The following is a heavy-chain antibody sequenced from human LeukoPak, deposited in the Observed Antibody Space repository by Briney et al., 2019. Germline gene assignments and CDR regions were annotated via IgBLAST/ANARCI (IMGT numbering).Heavy chain of an antibody. V-gene: IGHV4-4*07. Sequence: SETLSLAWTVAGGSLWSFYWSWVRQPAGKGLEWIGRLYNKGSTDYSPCLKSDVIMSFKPSKNQFSRKLNSLTPAARAFYYVVRDRGLGRGFDPWGQGTMVTVSS. CDR3: VRDRGLGRGFDP. CDR1: GGSLWSFY. D-gene: IGHD3-16*01. CDR2: LYNKGST. J-gene: IGHJ5*02.